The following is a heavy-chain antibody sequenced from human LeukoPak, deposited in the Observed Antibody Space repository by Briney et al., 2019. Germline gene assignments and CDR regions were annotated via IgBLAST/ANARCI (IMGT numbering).Heavy chain of an antibody. CDR3: ARVTVRNAFDL. V-gene: IGHV3-13*04. CDR1: VFTFSLHD. Sequence: PGGSLRLSCAASVFTFSLHDMHWVRQAPGKGLEWVSAIVTDGRTYYPGSVKGRFAISREDAKSSLFLQMNSMRAGDTAVYYCARVTVRNAFDLWGQGTMVTVSS. J-gene: IGHJ3*01. CDR2: IVTDGRT. D-gene: IGHD4-17*01.